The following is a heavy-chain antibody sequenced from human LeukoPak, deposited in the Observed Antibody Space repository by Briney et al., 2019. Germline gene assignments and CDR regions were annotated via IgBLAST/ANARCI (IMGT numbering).Heavy chain of an antibody. J-gene: IGHJ4*02. V-gene: IGHV1-46*01. D-gene: IGHD1-20*01. CDR2: INPSGGST. Sequence: GASVKVSCKASGYTFTSYYMHWVRQAPGQGLEWTGIINPSGGSTSYAQKFQGRVTMTRDTSTSTVYMELSSLRSEDTAVYYCARDPGITGTTGYFDYWGQGTLVTVSS. CDR3: ARDPGITGTTGYFDY. CDR1: GYTFTSYY.